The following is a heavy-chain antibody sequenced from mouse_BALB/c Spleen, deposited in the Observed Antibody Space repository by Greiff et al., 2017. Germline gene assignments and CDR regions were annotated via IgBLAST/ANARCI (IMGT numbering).Heavy chain of an antibody. V-gene: IGHV3-2*02. CDR1: GYSITSDYA. J-gene: IGHJ4*01. CDR3: ARTIYYGNYDAMDY. D-gene: IGHD2-1*01. Sequence: EVKLEESGPGLVKPSQSLSLTCTVTGYSITSDYAWNWIRQFPGNKLEWMGYISYSGSTSYNPSLKSRISITRDTSKNQFFLQLNSVTTEDTATYYCARTIYYGNYDAMDYWGQGTSVTVSS. CDR2: ISYSGST.